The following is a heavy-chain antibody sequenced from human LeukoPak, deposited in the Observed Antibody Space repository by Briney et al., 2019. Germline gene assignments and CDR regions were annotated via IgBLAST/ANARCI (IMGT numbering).Heavy chain of an antibody. CDR2: IIHSGST. D-gene: IGHD3-10*01. CDR3: ASGRYATAMVRRVIGGVAQGSGYSFDY. V-gene: IGHV4-34*12. J-gene: IGHJ4*02. Sequence: PSETLSLTCAVYGGSFSGYYWNWIRQPPGKGLEWIGEIIHSGSTNYNPSLKSRVTISVHTSKNQFSLKLSSTTAADTAVYYCASGRYATAMVRRVIGGVAQGSGYSFDYWGQGTLVTVSS. CDR1: GGSFSGYY.